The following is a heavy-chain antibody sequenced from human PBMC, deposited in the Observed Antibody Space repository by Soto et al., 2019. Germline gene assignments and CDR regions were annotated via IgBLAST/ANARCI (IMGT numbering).Heavy chain of an antibody. CDR2: IWYDGSVR. V-gene: IGHV3-33*01. Sequence: QVQLVESGGGVVRPGTSLRLSCEGSGFSFSDYGMNWVRQAPGKGLERVAVIWYDGSVRRYADSVKGRFTISRDISKNILYLQMNSLRVEYTAVYFCARGGKWELLLRLWGQGTLVTVSS. D-gene: IGHD1-26*01. CDR1: GFSFSDYG. J-gene: IGHJ4*02. CDR3: ARGGKWELLLRL.